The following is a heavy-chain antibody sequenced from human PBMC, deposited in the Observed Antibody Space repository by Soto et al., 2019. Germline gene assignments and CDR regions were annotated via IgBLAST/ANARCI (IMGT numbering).Heavy chain of an antibody. Sequence: QEHLVQSGGGVVQPGGSLRLSCDASGFTFSIFGMHWVRQAPGKGLEWVAVLSYDGTYKYYADSVKGRFTISRDNSKNMLFLQMNSLRPDDTAVYYWAKDQAQYGSGYFNGMNVWAQGTPVTV. CDR3: AKDQAQYGSGYFNGMNV. J-gene: IGHJ6*02. D-gene: IGHD3-10*01. V-gene: IGHV3-30*18. CDR1: GFTFSIFG. CDR2: LSYDGTYK.